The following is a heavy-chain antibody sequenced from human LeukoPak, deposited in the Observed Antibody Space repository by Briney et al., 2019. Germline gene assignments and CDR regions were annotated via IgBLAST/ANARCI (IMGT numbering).Heavy chain of an antibody. D-gene: IGHD2-21*01. CDR2: ISSNGGST. CDR1: GFTFSSYA. V-gene: IGHV3-64D*06. CDR3: VKDVGYDP. J-gene: IGHJ5*02. Sequence: GGSLRLSCSASGFTFSSYAMHWVRQAPGKGLEYASAISSNGGSTYYADSVKGRFTISRDNSKNTLYLQMSSLRAEDTAVYYCVKDVGYDPWGQGTLVTVSS.